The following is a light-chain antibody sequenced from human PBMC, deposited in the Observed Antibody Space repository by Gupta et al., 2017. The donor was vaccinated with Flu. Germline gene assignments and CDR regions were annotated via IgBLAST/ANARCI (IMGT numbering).Light chain of an antibody. J-gene: IGKJ1*01. CDR2: GAP. CDR1: QSVSSH. V-gene: IGKV3-15*01. Sequence: EIVMTQSPATLAVSPGERATLSCRASQSVSSHLTWYQQKPGQAPRPPIYGAPTRATGIPARFSGRGSGTEFTLTISSLQAEDFAVYYCQHYNNWPRTFGQGTKVEIK. CDR3: QHYNNWPRT.